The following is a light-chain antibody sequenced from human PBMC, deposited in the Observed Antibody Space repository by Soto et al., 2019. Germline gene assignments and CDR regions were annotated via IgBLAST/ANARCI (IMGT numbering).Light chain of an antibody. Sequence: EIVMTQSPATLSLSPGERATLSCRASQSVDKYLVWYQQKPGQAPRLLIYDASNRATGIPARFSGSGSGTEFTLTISSLQSEDFAVYYCQQYGGSPLFTFGPGTKVDIK. J-gene: IGKJ3*01. CDR3: QQYGGSPLFT. CDR2: DAS. CDR1: QSVDKY. V-gene: IGKV3D-15*01.